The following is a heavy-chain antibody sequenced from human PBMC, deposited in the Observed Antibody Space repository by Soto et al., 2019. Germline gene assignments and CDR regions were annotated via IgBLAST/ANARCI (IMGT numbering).Heavy chain of an antibody. CDR1: GFTFNNYA. V-gene: IGHV3-64*01. CDR3: ARGLRCSSTSCRTYYFDY. CDR2: ITSNGGTK. Sequence: GGSLRLSCAASGFTFNNYAMHWVRQAPGKGLEYVSTITSNGGTKYYANSVKGRFTISRDNSQNTLYLQMGSLRAEDMAVYYCARGLRCSSTSCRTYYFDYWGQGTLVTVSS. D-gene: IGHD2-2*01. J-gene: IGHJ4*02.